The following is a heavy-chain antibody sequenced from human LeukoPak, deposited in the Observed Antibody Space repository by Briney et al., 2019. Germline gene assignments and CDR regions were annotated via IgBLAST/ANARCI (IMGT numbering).Heavy chain of an antibody. V-gene: IGHV3-11*04. J-gene: IGHJ4*02. CDR3: AKESDVAAAGIDY. CDR1: GFTFSDYY. Sequence: GGSLRLSCAVSGFTFSDYYMSRIRQAPGKGLEWVSYISSGGSTISHADSVKGRFTISRDNAENSLYLQMNSLRVEDTAVYYCAKESDVAAAGIDYWGQGTLVTVSS. D-gene: IGHD6-13*01. CDR2: ISSGGSTI.